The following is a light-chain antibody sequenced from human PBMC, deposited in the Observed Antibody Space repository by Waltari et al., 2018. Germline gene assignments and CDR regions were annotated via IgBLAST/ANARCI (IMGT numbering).Light chain of an antibody. CDR3: QQTYSSPLT. Sequence: DIQMTTYPSFLPASVGDRVPITCRASQNIVRYVNWYKQKPGKAPKCLLNAVTSLQSGGVPSRYGVSGSGTDFSLTIYDLQPEEFATYYCQQTYSSPLTFGGGTRVESK. V-gene: IGKV1-39*01. CDR1: QNIVRY. CDR2: AVT. J-gene: IGKJ4*01.